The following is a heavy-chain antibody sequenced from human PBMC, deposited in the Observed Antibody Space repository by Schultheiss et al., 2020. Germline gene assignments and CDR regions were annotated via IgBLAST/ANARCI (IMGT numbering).Heavy chain of an antibody. CDR3: AKAAGYCSGGSCYHGDY. Sequence: GGSLRLSCAASGFTVSSNYMSWVRQAPGKGLEWVSVIYSGGSTYYADSVKGRFTISRDNSKNTLYLQMNSLRAEDTAVYYCAKAAGYCSGGSCYHGDYWGQGTLVTVS. CDR1: GFTVSSNY. V-gene: IGHV3-53*01. D-gene: IGHD2-15*01. CDR2: IYSGGST. J-gene: IGHJ4*02.